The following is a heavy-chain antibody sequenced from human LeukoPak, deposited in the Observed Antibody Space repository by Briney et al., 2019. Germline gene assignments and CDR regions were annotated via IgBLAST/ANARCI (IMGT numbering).Heavy chain of an antibody. CDR2: ISSSSSTI. CDR1: GFTFSTYS. V-gene: IGHV3-48*01. Sequence: GGSLRLSCAASGFTFSTYSMNWVRQAPGKGLEWVSYISSSSSTIYYADSAKGRFTISRDNAKNSLYLQMNSLRAEDTAVYYCARGSTYYDSSGQVPFDYWGQGTLVTVSS. J-gene: IGHJ4*02. D-gene: IGHD3-22*01. CDR3: ARGSTYYDSSGQVPFDY.